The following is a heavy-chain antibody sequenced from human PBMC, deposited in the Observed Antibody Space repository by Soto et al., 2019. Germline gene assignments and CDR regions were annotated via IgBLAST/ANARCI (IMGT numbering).Heavy chain of an antibody. CDR2: VYYTGST. CDR1: GACIRSTDSY. J-gene: IGHJ5*02. CDR3: VRTARQGAVAPHWFDR. Sequence: SETVSLTGTVSGACIRSTDSYWSWIRQAPGKGLEWIGYVYYTGSTYYNPFLLSRLTISVDTSKNQFSLKLTSVTAAETAVYYCVRTARQGAVAPHWFDRWGQGTQVTVSS. D-gene: IGHD2-21*02. V-gene: IGHV4-30-4*01.